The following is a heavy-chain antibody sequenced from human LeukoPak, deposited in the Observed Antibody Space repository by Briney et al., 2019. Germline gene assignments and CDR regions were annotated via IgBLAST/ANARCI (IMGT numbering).Heavy chain of an antibody. Sequence: GGSLRLSCAASTFTFSNFGMHWVRQAPGKGLEWVAVISYDGSNKYYADSVKGRFTISRDNSKNTLYLQMNSLRAEDTAVYYCARVLGYCSGGSCDSYYYYGMDVWGQGTTVTVSS. V-gene: IGHV3-30*03. CDR2: ISYDGSNK. CDR3: ARVLGYCSGGSCDSYYYYGMDV. D-gene: IGHD2-15*01. J-gene: IGHJ6*02. CDR1: TFTFSNFG.